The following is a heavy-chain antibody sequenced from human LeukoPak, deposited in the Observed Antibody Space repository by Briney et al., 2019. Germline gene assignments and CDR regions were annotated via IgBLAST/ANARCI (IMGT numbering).Heavy chain of an antibody. D-gene: IGHD5-24*01. V-gene: IGHV3-48*03. CDR1: GFTFSSYE. CDR3: ARGLATTPSDY. J-gene: IGHJ4*02. Sequence: GGSLRLFFSASGFTFSSYEMTWVRQAPGKGLEWVSYISSSGSTIYYADSVKGRFTISRDNAKNSLYLQMNSLRAEDTAVYYCARGLATTPSDYWGQGTLVTVSS. CDR2: ISSSGSTI.